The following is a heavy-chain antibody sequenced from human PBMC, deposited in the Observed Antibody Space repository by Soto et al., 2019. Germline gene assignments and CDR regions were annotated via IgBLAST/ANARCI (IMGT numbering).Heavy chain of an antibody. CDR2: IYSDGSRT. CDR3: ARCVSVWDYFDY. Sequence: LRLSCAASGFTFSNHWMHWVRQAPGKGLVWVSRIYSDGSRTSYADSVKGRFTISRDNAKDTLYLQMNSLRAEDTAVYYCARCVSVWDYFDYWGQGTLVTVSS. CDR1: GFTFSNHW. D-gene: IGHD1-20*01. J-gene: IGHJ4*02. V-gene: IGHV3-74*01.